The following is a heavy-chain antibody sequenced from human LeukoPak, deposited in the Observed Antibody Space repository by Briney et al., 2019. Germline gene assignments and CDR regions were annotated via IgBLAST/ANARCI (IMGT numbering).Heavy chain of an antibody. CDR1: GGSISSSSYY. CDR2: IYYSGST. J-gene: IGHJ4*02. D-gene: IGHD1-26*01. Sequence: PSETLSLTCTVSGGSISSSSYYWGWIRQPPGKGLEWIGSIYYSGSTYYNPSLKSRVTISVDTSKNQFSLKLSSVTAADTAVYYYARHAFRVVGATLFDYWGQGTLVTVSS. V-gene: IGHV4-39*01. CDR3: ARHAFRVVGATLFDY.